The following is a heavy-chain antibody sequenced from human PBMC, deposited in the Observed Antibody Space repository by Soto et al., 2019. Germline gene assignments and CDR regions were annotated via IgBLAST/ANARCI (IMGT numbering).Heavy chain of an antibody. D-gene: IGHD3-16*02. J-gene: IGHJ4*02. CDR2: IYHSGST. Sequence: QVPLQESGPGLVKPSGTLSLTCAVSGGSISSSNWWSWVRQPPGKGLEWIGEIYHSGSTNYNPSLKSXXXISVAKSKNQXXRXLXXVTAADTAVYYCARGGQERLRLGELSTRTECHFDYWGQGTLVTVSS. V-gene: IGHV4-4*02. CDR1: GGSISSSNW. CDR3: ARGGQERLRLGELSTRTECHFDY.